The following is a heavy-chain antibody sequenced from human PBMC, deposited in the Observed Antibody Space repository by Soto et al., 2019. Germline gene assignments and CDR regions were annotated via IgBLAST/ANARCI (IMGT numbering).Heavy chain of an antibody. CDR3: AKAPKAVWFGEKYYFDY. CDR2: IIGSGGST. D-gene: IGHD3-10*01. V-gene: IGHV3-23*01. J-gene: IGHJ4*02. Sequence: EVQLLESGGGLVQPGGSLRRSCAASGFTFSSYAMSWVRQAPGKGLEWVSVIIGSGGSTYYADSVKGRFTISRDNSKNTLYLQMNSLKTDDTAVYYCAKAPKAVWFGEKYYFDYWGQGTLVTVSS. CDR1: GFTFSSYA.